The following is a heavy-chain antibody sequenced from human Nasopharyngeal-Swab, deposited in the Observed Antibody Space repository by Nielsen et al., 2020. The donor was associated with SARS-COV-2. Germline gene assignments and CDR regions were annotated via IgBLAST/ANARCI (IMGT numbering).Heavy chain of an antibody. D-gene: IGHD3-10*01. V-gene: IGHV3-23*01. Sequence: GESLKISCAASGFTFSSYAMSWVRQAPGKGLEWVSAISGSGGSTYYADSVKGRFTISRDNSKNTLYLQMNSLRAEDTAVYYCARVGSGFYGMDVWGQGTTVTVSS. CDR2: ISGSGGST. CDR3: ARVGSGFYGMDV. CDR1: GFTFSSYA. J-gene: IGHJ6*02.